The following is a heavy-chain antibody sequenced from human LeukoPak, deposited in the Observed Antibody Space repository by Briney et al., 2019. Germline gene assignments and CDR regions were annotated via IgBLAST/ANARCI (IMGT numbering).Heavy chain of an antibody. J-gene: IGHJ4*02. V-gene: IGHV4-59*08. D-gene: IGHD2-8*02. CDR1: GGSISSYY. CDR2: ISDIGSI. Sequence: SETLPLTCTVSGGSISSYYWSWIRQPPGKGLEWIAYISDIGSINYNPSLKSRVTISLDTSKNQFSLKLSSVIAADTAVYYCAGHHPRNTVDFWGQGTLVTVSS. CDR3: AGHHPRNTVDF.